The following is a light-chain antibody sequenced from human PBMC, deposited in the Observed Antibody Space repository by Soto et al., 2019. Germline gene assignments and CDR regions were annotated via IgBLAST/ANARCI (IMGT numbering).Light chain of an antibody. CDR1: QSISNW. V-gene: IGKV1-5*01. J-gene: IGKJ1*01. CDR2: DAS. Sequence: DIQMTQSPSTLSASVGDRVTLTCRASQSISNWLAWYQQKPGKAPELLIYDASSLESGVPSRFRGSGSGTELTLTITSLQPADFATYYCQQYSSFSQTFG. CDR3: QQYSSFSQT.